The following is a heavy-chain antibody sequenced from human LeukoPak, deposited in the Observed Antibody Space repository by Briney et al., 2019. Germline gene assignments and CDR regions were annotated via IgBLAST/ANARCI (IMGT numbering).Heavy chain of an antibody. CDR3: ARDQLLAVAEGGLYYFDY. D-gene: IGHD6-19*01. CDR1: GFTFSSYS. CDR2: ISSSSSYI. Sequence: PGGSLRLSCAASGFTFSSYSMNWVRQAPGKGLEWVSSISSSSSYIYYADSVKGRFTISRDNAKNSLYLQMNSLRAEDTAVYYCARDQLLAVAEGGLYYFDYWGQGTLVTVSS. V-gene: IGHV3-21*01. J-gene: IGHJ4*02.